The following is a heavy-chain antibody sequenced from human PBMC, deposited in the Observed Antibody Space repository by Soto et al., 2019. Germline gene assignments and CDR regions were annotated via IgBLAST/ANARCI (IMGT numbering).Heavy chain of an antibody. Sequence: VKVAGRGSGFAFTKSAVECVRKARGQRLEWMGWIVVGSGHTNYAQKFQERLTITRDMSTSTAYMELSRLTLEDTAVYYCAAVQGGGATFHFWGPGTLVT. CDR2: IVVGSGHT. CDR1: GFAFTKSA. V-gene: IGHV1-58*01. CDR3: AAVQGGGATFHF. D-gene: IGHD1-26*01. J-gene: IGHJ4*02.